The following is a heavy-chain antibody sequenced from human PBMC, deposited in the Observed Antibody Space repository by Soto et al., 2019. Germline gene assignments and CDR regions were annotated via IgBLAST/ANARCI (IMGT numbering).Heavy chain of an antibody. D-gene: IGHD6-25*01. CDR3: ARAPLGFRHWFDP. Sequence: PSETLSLTCTVSGGSISSYYWSWIRQPPGKGLXWIXXIXXSXXXXXNXXLKSRVTISVDTSKNQFSLKLSSVTAAETAVYYCARAPLGFRHWFDPWGQGTLVTVSS. V-gene: IGHV4-59*01. CDR2: IXXSXXX. CDR1: GGSISSYY. J-gene: IGHJ5*02.